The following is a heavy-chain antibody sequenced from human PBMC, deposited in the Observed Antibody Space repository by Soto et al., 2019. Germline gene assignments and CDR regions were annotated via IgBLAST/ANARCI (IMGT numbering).Heavy chain of an antibody. CDR2: IYHSGST. Sequence: PSETLSLTCAVSCGSIISGGYSWSWIRQPPGKGLEWIGYIYHSGSTYYNPSLKSRVTISVDRSKNQFSLKLSSVTAADTAVYYCARAKGAVAAAGTGWFDPWGQGTLVTVSS. V-gene: IGHV4-30-2*01. J-gene: IGHJ5*02. CDR1: CGSIISGGYS. D-gene: IGHD6-13*01. CDR3: ARAKGAVAAAGTGWFDP.